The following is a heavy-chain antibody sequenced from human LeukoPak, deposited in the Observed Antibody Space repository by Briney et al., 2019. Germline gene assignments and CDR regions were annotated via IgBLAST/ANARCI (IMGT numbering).Heavy chain of an antibody. CDR3: ARHSNVIGAI. CDR1: GYNFTHQW. V-gene: IGHV5-51*01. J-gene: IGHJ4*02. Sequence: GESLQFSCKASGYNFTHQWIAWVRQKSGSGLEWMGIICRRDSDTRYRPSFQGHFTNSADTSINPANLEWSTVEAADTGIDYGARHSNVIGAIWGQGTLATVSA. D-gene: IGHD3-10*01. CDR2: ICRRDSDT.